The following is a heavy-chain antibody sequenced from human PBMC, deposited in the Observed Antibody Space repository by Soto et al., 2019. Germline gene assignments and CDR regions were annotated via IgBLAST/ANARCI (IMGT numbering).Heavy chain of an antibody. D-gene: IGHD1-26*01. V-gene: IGHV3-23*01. J-gene: IGHJ4*02. Sequence: EVQVLESGGGLVQPGGSLRLSCAASGFTFSSYAMTWVRQAPGKGLEWVSTITGSGGGTYYADSVKGRFTISRDNFKNTLFLQMNSLRAEDTAIYFCARSASSSGRYSGGYWAYWGQGTLVAVSS. CDR1: GFTFSSYA. CDR3: ARSASSSGRYSGGYWAY. CDR2: ITGSGGGT.